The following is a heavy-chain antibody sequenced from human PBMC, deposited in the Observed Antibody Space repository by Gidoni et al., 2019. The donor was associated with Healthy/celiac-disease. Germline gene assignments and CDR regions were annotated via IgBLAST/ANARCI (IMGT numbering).Heavy chain of an antibody. CDR2: ISYDGSNK. V-gene: IGHV3-30*18. D-gene: IGHD2-15*01. CDR1: GFTFSSYG. J-gene: IGHJ6*02. Sequence: QVQLVESGGGVVQPGRSLRLSCAASGFTFSSYGMHWVRQAPGKGLEWVAVISYDGSNKYYADSVKGRFTISRDNSKNTLYLQMNSLRAEDTAVYYCAKDLWDIVVVVAASGYYYGMDVWGQGTTVTVSS. CDR3: AKDLWDIVVVVAASGYYYGMDV.